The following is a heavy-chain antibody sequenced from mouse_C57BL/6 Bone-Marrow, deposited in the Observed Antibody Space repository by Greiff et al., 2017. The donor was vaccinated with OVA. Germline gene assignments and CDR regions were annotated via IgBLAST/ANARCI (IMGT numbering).Heavy chain of an antibody. D-gene: IGHD2-5*01. V-gene: IGHV3-8*01. CDR3: ARSPVYSNYGFAY. CDR2: ISYSGST. J-gene: IGHJ3*01. Sequence: DVKLVESGPGLAKPSQTLSLTCSVTGYSITSDYWNWIRKFPGNKLEYMGYISYSGSTYYNPSLKSRISITRDTSKNQYYLQLNSVTTEDTATYYCARSPVYSNYGFAYWGQGTLVTVSA. CDR1: GYSITSDY.